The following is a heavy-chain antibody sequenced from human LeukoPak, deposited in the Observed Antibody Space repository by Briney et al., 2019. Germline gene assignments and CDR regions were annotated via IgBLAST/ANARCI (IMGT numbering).Heavy chain of an antibody. D-gene: IGHD3-3*01. CDR1: GFTLSNYE. V-gene: IGHV3-48*03. J-gene: IGHJ5*02. CDR3: ARLSVSITRRFDL. Sequence: GGSLRLSCAPSGFTLSNYEMNWVRLTPGKGLEWISYITKGGATVLYAESVKGRFTISRDNANSSLYLQMNSLRAEDTVVYFCARLSVSITRRFDLWGQGTLVTVSS. CDR2: ITKGGATV.